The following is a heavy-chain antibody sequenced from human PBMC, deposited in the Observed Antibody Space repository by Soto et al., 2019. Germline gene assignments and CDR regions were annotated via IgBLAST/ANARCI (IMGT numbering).Heavy chain of an antibody. V-gene: IGHV3-23*01. CDR3: AKTEQWLIPYFDY. D-gene: IGHD6-19*01. Sequence: GGSLRLSCAASGFTFSSYAMSWVRQAPGKGLEWVSAISGSGSSTYYADSVKGRFIISRDNSKNTLSLQMSSLRAEDTAVYYCAKTEQWLIPYFDYWGQGNLVTVSS. J-gene: IGHJ4*02. CDR2: ISGSGSST. CDR1: GFTFSSYA.